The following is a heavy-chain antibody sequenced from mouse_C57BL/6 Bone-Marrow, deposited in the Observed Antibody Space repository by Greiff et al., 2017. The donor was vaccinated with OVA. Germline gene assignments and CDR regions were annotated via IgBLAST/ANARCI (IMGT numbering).Heavy chain of an antibody. J-gene: IGHJ2*01. CDR3: ARETTVVATDY. D-gene: IGHD1-1*01. CDR2: IYPGSGST. V-gene: IGHV1-55*01. CDR1: GYTFTSYW. Sequence: VKLQQPGAELVKPGASVKMSCKASGYTFTSYWITWVKQRPGQGLEWIGDIYPGSGSTNYNEKFKSKATLTVDTSSSTAYMQLSSLTSEDSAVYYCARETTVVATDYWGQGTTLTVSS.